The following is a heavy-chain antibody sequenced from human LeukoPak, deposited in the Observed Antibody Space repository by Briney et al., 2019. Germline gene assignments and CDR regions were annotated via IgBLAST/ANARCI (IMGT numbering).Heavy chain of an antibody. J-gene: IGHJ4*02. V-gene: IGHV3-48*01. CDR2: ISSSSSTI. CDR3: ARVGAANY. D-gene: IGHD1-26*01. CDR1: GFTFSSYS. Sequence: GGSLRPSCAASGFTFSSYSMNWVRQAPGKGLEWVSYISSSSSTIYYADSVKGRFTISRDNAKNSLYLQMNSLRAEDTAVYYCARVGAANYWGQGTLVTVSS.